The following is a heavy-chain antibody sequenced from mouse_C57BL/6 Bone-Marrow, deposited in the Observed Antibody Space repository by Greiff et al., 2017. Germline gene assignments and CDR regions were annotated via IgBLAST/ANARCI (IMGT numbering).Heavy chain of an antibody. V-gene: IGHV1-85*01. CDR1: GYTFTSYD. J-gene: IGHJ1*03. D-gene: IGHD2-3*01. Sequence: QVHVKQSGPELVKPGASVKLSCKASGYTFTSYDINWVKQRPGQGLEWIGWIYPRDGSTKYNEKFKGKATLTVDTSSSTAYMELHSLTSEDSAVYFWAREMGGYYVGYWYFDVWGTGTTVTVSS. CDR3: AREMGGYYVGYWYFDV. CDR2: IYPRDGST.